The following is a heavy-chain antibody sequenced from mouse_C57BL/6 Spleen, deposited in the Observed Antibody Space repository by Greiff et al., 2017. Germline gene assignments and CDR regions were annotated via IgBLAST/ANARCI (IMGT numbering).Heavy chain of an antibody. D-gene: IGHD3-2*02. J-gene: IGHJ3*01. CDR2: IYPGDGDT. Sequence: QVHVKQSGPELVKPGASVKISCKASGYAFSRSWLNWVKQRPGKGLEWIGRIYPGDGDTNYNGKFKGKATLTADKSSSTAYMQLSSLTSEDSAVYFCARGYSSGYFAYWGQGTLVTVSA. CDR3: ARGYSSGYFAY. V-gene: IGHV1-82*01. CDR1: GYAFSRSW.